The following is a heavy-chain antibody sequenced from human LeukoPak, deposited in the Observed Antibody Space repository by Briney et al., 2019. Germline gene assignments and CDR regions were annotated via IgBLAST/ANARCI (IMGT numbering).Heavy chain of an antibody. CDR2: IRYDGSDK. D-gene: IGHD2-15*01. CDR1: GFTLRGYG. V-gene: IGHV3-30*02. Sequence: PGGSLRLSCAASGFTLRGYGMHWVRQAPGKGLEWVAFIRYDGSDKSYADSVKGRFTISRDNSENTLYLQINSLRVEDTAVYYCASVMCGSCYFDAFDMWGQGTMVTVSS. CDR3: ASVMCGSCYFDAFDM. J-gene: IGHJ3*02.